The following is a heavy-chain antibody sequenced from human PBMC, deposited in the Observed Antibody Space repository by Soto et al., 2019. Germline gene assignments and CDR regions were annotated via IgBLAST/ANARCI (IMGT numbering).Heavy chain of an antibody. V-gene: IGHV3-9*01. J-gene: IGHJ4*02. CDR3: AKDNGGTPYSFDS. CDR1: GFNIGNYA. CDR2: INWNSDKV. D-gene: IGHD6-25*01. Sequence: EVQLVESGVCVVQPGRSLRLSCEVSGFNIGNYAMHWVRQAPGKGLEWVAGINWNSDKVGYAGAVKGRFTISRDNAKNNVYLQMNGLTTEDTARYYCAKDNGGTPYSFDSWGQGILVTVSS.